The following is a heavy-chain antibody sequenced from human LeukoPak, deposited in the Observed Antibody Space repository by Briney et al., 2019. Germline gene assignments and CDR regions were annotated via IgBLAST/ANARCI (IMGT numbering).Heavy chain of an antibody. Sequence: GGSLRLSCAASGFTFSSYSMSWVRQAPGKGLEWVSSISSSSSYIYYADSVKGRFTISRDNAKNSLYLQMNSLRAEDTAVYYCARSRTIFGVVSQGAFDIWGQGTMVTVSS. J-gene: IGHJ3*02. V-gene: IGHV3-21*01. D-gene: IGHD3-3*01. CDR1: GFTFSSYS. CDR3: ARSRTIFGVVSQGAFDI. CDR2: ISSSSSYI.